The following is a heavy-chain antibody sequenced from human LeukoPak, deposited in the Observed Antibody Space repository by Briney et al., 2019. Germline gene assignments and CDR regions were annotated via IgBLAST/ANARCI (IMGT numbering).Heavy chain of an antibody. Sequence: PSETLSLTCTVSGGSISSSSYYWGWIRQPPGKGLEWIGSIYYSGSTYYNPSLKSRVTISVDTSKNQFSLKLSSVTAADTDVYYCARHEWSDIVVVPAELDYWGQGTLVTVSS. CDR2: IYYSGST. CDR3: ARHEWSDIVVVPAELDY. V-gene: IGHV4-39*01. CDR1: GGSISSSSYY. J-gene: IGHJ4*02. D-gene: IGHD2-2*01.